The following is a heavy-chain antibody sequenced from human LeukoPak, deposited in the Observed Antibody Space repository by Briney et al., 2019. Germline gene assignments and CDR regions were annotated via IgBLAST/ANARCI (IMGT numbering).Heavy chain of an antibody. D-gene: IGHD3-10*01. CDR2: IYYSGST. Sequence: SQTLSLTCTVSGGSISSGGYYWSWIRQPPGKGLEWIVYIYYSGSTNYNPSLKSRVTISVDTSKNQFSLKLSSVTAADTAVYYCARGWGRPGYYGSGSYYFDYWGQGTLVTVSS. V-gene: IGHV4-61*08. CDR3: ARGWGRPGYYGSGSYYFDY. CDR1: GGSISSGGYY. J-gene: IGHJ4*02.